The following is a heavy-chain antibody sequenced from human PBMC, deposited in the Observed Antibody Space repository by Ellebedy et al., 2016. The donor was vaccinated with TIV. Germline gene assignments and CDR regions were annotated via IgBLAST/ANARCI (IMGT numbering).Heavy chain of an antibody. CDR1: GFTISDYF. V-gene: IGHV3-11*01. J-gene: IGHJ6*02. Sequence: PGGSLRLSCAGSGFTISDYFMSWVRQAPGKGLEWVSYITSSGSTIYYADSVKGRFTVARDNAKNSLYLQMNSLGGDDTAVYYCGRAREPGYFAYYYYGMDVWGQGTTVTVSS. D-gene: IGHD3-9*01. CDR3: GRAREPGYFAYYYYGMDV. CDR2: ITSSGSTI.